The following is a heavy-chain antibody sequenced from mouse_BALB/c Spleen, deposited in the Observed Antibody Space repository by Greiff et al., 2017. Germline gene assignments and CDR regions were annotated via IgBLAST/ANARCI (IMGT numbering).Heavy chain of an antibody. CDR1: GFTFSSYG. J-gene: IGHJ3*01. CDR3: AREITTVVATKGFAY. D-gene: IGHD1-1*01. CDR2: INSNGGST. Sequence: EVKLMESGGGLVQPGGSLKLSCAASGFTFSSYGMSWVRQTPDKRLELVATINSNGGSTYYPDSVKGRFTISRDNAKNTLYLQMSSLKSEDTAMYYCAREITTVVATKGFAYWGQGTLVTVSA. V-gene: IGHV5-6-3*01.